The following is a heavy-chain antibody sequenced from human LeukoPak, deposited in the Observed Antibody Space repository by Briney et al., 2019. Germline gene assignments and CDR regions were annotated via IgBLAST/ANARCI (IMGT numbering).Heavy chain of an antibody. CDR2: IKSNLDGGTI. V-gene: IGHV3-15*01. D-gene: IGHD3-10*01. CDR3: STVKRFTVDRGGRSWFDP. CDR1: GFTFGNAW. Sequence: GGSLRLSCAASGFTFGNAWLTWVRQAPGKGLESVGRIKSNLDGGTIDYAAPVKGSFTISRDDSKNTLYLQMNSLKTEDTAVYYCSTVKRFTVDRGGRSWFDPWGQGTLVIVSS. J-gene: IGHJ5*02.